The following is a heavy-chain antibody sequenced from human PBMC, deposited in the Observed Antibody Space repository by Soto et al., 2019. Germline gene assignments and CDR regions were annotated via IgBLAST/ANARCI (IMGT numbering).Heavy chain of an antibody. D-gene: IGHD3-16*02. V-gene: IGHV4-39*01. CDR3: VRLSTNYHGVAV. Sequence: PSETLSLTCSVSGGSISSNTYYWGWIRQPPGKGLEWIGNIYYIGSTYYNLSLKSRVTMSVDTSKNQLSLKLNSVTAADTAVYYCVRLSTNYHGVAVWGPGTTVTVSS. J-gene: IGHJ6*02. CDR1: GGSISSNTYY. CDR2: IYYIGST.